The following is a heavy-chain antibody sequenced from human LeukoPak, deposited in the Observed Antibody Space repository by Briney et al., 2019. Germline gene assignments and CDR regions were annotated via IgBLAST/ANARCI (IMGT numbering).Heavy chain of an antibody. V-gene: IGHV4-34*01. J-gene: IGHJ2*01. D-gene: IGHD5-18*01. Sequence: SETLSLTCAVYGGSFSGYYWSWIHQPPGKGLEWIGSIYYSGSTYYNPSLKSRVTISVDTSKNQFSLKLSSVTAADTAVYYCARHYGYSYGGKPGYFDLWGRGTLVTVSS. CDR3: ARHYGYSYGGKPGYFDL. CDR1: GGSFSGYY. CDR2: IYYSGST.